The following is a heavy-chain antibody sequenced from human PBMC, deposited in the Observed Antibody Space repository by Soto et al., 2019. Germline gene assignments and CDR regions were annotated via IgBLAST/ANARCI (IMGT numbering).Heavy chain of an antibody. CDR2: IIPLFGTA. Sequence: SVKVSCKASGGTFSTYAIDWVRQAPGQGLEWMGGIIPLFGTAKYAQNFRGRITITADESTNTAYMELRSLRSQDTAVYYCARGVHYDSSGYYYFYWGQGTLVTVSS. J-gene: IGHJ4*02. D-gene: IGHD3-22*01. V-gene: IGHV1-69*13. CDR3: ARGVHYDSSGYYYFY. CDR1: GGTFSTYA.